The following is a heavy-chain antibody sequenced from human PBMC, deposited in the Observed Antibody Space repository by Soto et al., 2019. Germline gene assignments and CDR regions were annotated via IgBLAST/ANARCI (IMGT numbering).Heavy chain of an antibody. V-gene: IGHV5-51*01. CDR3: ARHSGVAEDGPH. J-gene: IGHJ4*01. CDR1: GYRFTTNW. Sequence: GESLKISCKASGYRFTTNWIGWVRQMPGKGLEWMGVIYPGDSDTRYSPSFQGQVAISADKSINTAYLQWSSLKASDTAMYYCARHSGVAEDGPHWGQATLVTVSS. D-gene: IGHD2-8*01. CDR2: IYPGDSDT.